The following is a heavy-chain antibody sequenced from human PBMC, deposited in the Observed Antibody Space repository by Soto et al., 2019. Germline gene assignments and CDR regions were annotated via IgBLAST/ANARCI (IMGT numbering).Heavy chain of an antibody. D-gene: IGHD5-12*01. CDR1: GVFITSYY. Sequence: PSETLSLTCTVSGVFITSYYWSWIRQPPGKGLEWIGYINYSGSTKYNPSLKSRVTISVDPSKNQFSLKLSSLTAADTAVFYCARLRDGYNLNWFDPWGQGTLVTAPQ. CDR2: INYSGST. V-gene: IGHV4-59*01. CDR3: ARLRDGYNLNWFDP. J-gene: IGHJ5*02.